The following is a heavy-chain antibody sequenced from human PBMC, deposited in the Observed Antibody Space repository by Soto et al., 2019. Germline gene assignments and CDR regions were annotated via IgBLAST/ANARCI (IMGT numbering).Heavy chain of an antibody. CDR3: ARFDGSGRSHEY. CDR1: GDSISNYY. D-gene: IGHD3-22*01. V-gene: IGHV4-59*08. Sequence: SETLSLTCTVSGDSISNYYWSWIRQPPGKGLEWIAYIHYTGSTNYNPSLQSRVAISVDTSKNQFSLKLSSVTAADTAIYFCARFDGSGRSHEYWGQGTLVTVSS. J-gene: IGHJ4*02. CDR2: IHYTGST.